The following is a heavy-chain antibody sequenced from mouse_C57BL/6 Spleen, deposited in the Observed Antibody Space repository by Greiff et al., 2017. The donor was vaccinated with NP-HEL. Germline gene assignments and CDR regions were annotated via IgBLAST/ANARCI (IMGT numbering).Heavy chain of an antibody. CDR1: GYTFTSYW. CDR3: ATITTVVAEAY. J-gene: IGHJ3*01. CDR2: IHPNSGST. Sequence: QVQLQQPGAELVKPGASVKLSCKASGYTFTSYWMHWVKQRPGQGLEWIGMIHPNSGSTNYNEKFKSKATLTVDKSSSTAYMQLSSLTSEDSAVYYCATITTVVAEAYWGQGTLVTVSA. V-gene: IGHV1-64*01. D-gene: IGHD1-1*01.